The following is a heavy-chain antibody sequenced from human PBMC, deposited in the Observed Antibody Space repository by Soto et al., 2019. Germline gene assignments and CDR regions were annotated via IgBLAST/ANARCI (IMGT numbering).Heavy chain of an antibody. Sequence: PGESLKISCQGSGYSFTSYWISWVRQMPGKGLEWMGRIDPSDSYTNYSPSFQGHVTISADKSISTAYLQWSSLKASDTAMYYCARHSSSSVYYYYGMDVWGQGTTVTVSS. CDR2: IDPSDSYT. CDR1: GYSFTSYW. CDR3: ARHSSSSVYYYYGMDV. V-gene: IGHV5-10-1*01. D-gene: IGHD6-6*01. J-gene: IGHJ6*02.